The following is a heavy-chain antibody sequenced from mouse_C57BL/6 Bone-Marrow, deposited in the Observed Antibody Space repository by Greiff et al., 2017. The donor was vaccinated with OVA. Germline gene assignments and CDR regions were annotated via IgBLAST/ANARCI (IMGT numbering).Heavy chain of an antibody. J-gene: IGHJ3*01. CDR1: GFTFSDYY. Sequence: DVMLVESGGGLVQPGGSLKLSCAASGFTFSDYYMYWVRQTPEKRLEWVAYISNGGGRTYYPDTVKGRFTITRDTAKNTLYLQMSRLKSEDTAMYYCASQGTGSSWFAYWGQGTLVTVSA. V-gene: IGHV5-12*01. D-gene: IGHD1-1*01. CDR3: ASQGTGSSWFAY. CDR2: ISNGGGRT.